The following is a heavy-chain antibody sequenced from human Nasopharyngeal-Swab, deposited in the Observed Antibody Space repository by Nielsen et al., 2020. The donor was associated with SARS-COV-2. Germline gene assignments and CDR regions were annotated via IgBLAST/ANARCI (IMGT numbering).Heavy chain of an antibody. Sequence: VRQAPGKGLGWVAVISYDGSNKYYADSVKGGFTISRDNSKNTLYLQMNSLRAEDTAVYYCAKGRGYYGSGSYYNVGARIWFDPWGQGTLVTVSS. V-gene: IGHV3-30*18. J-gene: IGHJ5*02. D-gene: IGHD3-10*01. CDR2: ISYDGSNK. CDR3: AKGRGYYGSGSYYNVGARIWFDP.